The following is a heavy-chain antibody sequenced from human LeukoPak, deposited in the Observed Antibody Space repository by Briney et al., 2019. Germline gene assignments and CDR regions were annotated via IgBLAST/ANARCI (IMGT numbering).Heavy chain of an antibody. V-gene: IGHV4-39*01. CDR2: IYYSGST. D-gene: IGHD3-22*01. CDR1: GGSISSSSYY. CDR3: VVGHSDSSGYYS. J-gene: IGHJ5*02. Sequence: SETLSLTCTVSGGSISSSSYYWGWIRQPPGKGLEWIGSIYYSGSTYYNPSLKSRVTISVDTSKNQSSLKLSSVTAADTAVYYCVVGHSDSSGYYSWGQGTLVTVSS.